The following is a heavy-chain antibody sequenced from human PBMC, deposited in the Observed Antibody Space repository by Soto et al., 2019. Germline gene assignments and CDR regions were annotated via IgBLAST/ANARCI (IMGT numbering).Heavy chain of an antibody. CDR2: ISGSTNSI. V-gene: IGHV3-48*02. CDR1: GFTFSTYS. D-gene: IGHD3-16*01. CDR3: ARGHLSLPY. Sequence: EVQLVESGGGLVQPGGSLRLSCAASGFTFSTYSMNWVRQAPGKGLEWVSHISGSTNSIYYADSVKGRFTMSKDNDSNSLYLQMNSLRDEDKAVYYCARGHLSLPYWGQGTLVTVSS. J-gene: IGHJ4*02.